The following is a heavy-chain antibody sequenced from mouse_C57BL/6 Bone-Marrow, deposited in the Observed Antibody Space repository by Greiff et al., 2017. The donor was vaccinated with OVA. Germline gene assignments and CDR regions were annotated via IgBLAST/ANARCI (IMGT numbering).Heavy chain of an antibody. J-gene: IGHJ2*01. CDR2: ISSGSSTI. D-gene: IGHD1-1*01. CDR3: ARRAGSSPNYFDY. V-gene: IGHV5-17*01. Sequence: DVHLVESGGGLVKPGGSLKLSCAASGFTFSDYGMHWVRQAPEKGLEWVAYISSGSSTIYYADTVKGRFTISRDNAKNTLFLQMTSLRSEDTAMYYCARRAGSSPNYFDYWGQGTTLTVSS. CDR1: GFTFSDYG.